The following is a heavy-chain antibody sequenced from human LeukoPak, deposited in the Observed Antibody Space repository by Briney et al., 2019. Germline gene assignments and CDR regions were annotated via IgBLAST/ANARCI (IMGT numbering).Heavy chain of an antibody. CDR1: GGSISSSSYY. Sequence: SETLSLTCTVSGGSISSSSYYWGWIRQPPGKGLEWIGSIYYSGSTYYNPSLKSRVTISVDTSKNQFSLKLNSVTAADTAVYYCARDTIGIGLRLGEYTDYWGQGTMVTVSS. D-gene: IGHD3-16*01. CDR3: ARDTIGIGLRLGEYTDY. J-gene: IGHJ4*02. V-gene: IGHV4-39*07. CDR2: IYYSGST.